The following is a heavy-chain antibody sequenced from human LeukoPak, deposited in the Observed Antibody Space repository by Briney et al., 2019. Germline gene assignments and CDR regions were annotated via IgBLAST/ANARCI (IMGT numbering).Heavy chain of an antibody. J-gene: IGHJ5*02. V-gene: IGHV4-61*02. CDR3: AGEVGGSWFDP. CDR1: GGSISSGSHY. CDR2: IYSSWNT. Sequence: SETLSLTCTVSGGSISSGSHYWSWIRQPAGQGLEGIGRIYSSWNTNYNPSLKSRVTISLDTSKNQFSRNLSSVTAADTAVYYCAGEVGGSWFDPWGLGTLVTVSS. D-gene: IGHD1-26*01.